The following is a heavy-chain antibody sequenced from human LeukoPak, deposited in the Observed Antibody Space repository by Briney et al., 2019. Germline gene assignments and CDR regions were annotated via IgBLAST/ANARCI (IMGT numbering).Heavy chain of an antibody. CDR2: IYSSGST. D-gene: IGHD2-2*02. J-gene: IGHJ4*02. CDR1: GGSISNYY. Sequence: KSSETLSLTCTVSGGSISNYYWSWIRQPAGKGLEWIGRIYSSGSTNYNPSLKRRVTMSVDTSKNQFSLNLNSVTAADTAVYYCARESPLSPIRGLDYWGQGTLVTGS. CDR3: ARESPLSPIRGLDY. V-gene: IGHV4-4*07.